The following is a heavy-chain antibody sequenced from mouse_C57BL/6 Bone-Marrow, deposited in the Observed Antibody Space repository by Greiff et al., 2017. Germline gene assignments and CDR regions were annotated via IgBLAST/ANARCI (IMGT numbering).Heavy chain of an antibody. Sequence: QVQLQQPGAELVMPGASVKLSCKASGYTFTSYWMHWVKQRPGQGLEWIGEIDPSDSYTNYNQQFKGKSTLTVDKSSSTAYMQRSRLPSEYSAVYYCAREGITTVVAHFSNWGQGTTLTVSS. CDR1: GYTFTSYW. D-gene: IGHD1-1*01. CDR2: IDPSDSYT. CDR3: AREGITTVVAHFSN. V-gene: IGHV1-69*01. J-gene: IGHJ2*01.